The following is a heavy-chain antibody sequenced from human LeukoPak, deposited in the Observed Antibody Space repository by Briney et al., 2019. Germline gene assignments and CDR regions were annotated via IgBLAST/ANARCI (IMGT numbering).Heavy chain of an antibody. CDR3: ARAGGNDYGDYGY. CDR2: INPNSGGT. CDR1: GYTFTGYY. V-gene: IGHV1-2*02. D-gene: IGHD4-17*01. Sequence: ASVKVSCKGSGYTFTGYYMHWVRQAPGQGLEWMGWINPNSGGTNYAQKFQGRVTMTRDTSISTAYMELSRLRSDDTAVYYCARAGGNDYGDYGYWGQGTLVTVSS. J-gene: IGHJ4*02.